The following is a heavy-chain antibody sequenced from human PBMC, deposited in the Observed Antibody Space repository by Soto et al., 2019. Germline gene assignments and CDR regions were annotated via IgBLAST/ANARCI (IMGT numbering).Heavy chain of an antibody. D-gene: IGHD2-21*01. V-gene: IGHV3-15*07. Sequence: GGSLRLSCAASGFTFSNAWMNWVRQAPGMGLEWVGRIKSKTDGGTTDYAAPVKGRFTISRDDSKNTLYLQMNSLKTEDTAVYYCTVSFFGWYSPDWFDPWGQGTLVTVSS. J-gene: IGHJ5*02. CDR3: TVSFFGWYSPDWFDP. CDR2: IKSKTDGGTT. CDR1: GFTFSNAW.